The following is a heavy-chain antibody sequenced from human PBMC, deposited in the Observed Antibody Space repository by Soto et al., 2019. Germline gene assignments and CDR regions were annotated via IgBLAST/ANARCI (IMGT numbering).Heavy chain of an antibody. CDR3: ARVSYFDSGTPTY. V-gene: IGHV3-74*01. CDR1: GFTVRGYW. D-gene: IGHD3-10*01. J-gene: IGHJ4*02. Sequence: GGSLRLSCAASGFTVRGYWMHWVRQAPGKRLVWVSRINSDGSSTNYADSVKGRFTISRDNAKNTLYLQMNSLGDEDTAMYYCARVSYFDSGTPTYWGQGTLVTVSS. CDR2: INSDGSST.